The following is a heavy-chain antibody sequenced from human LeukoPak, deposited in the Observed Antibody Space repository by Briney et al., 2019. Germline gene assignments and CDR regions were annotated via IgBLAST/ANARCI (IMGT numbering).Heavy chain of an antibody. CDR3: ARGSSRDGYNP. V-gene: IGHV3-23*01. J-gene: IGHJ5*02. CDR2: ITASDSRT. Sequence: GGSLGLSCAASGFTLSGYTMTWVRQTPGKGLEWVSFITASDSRTNYADSVKGRFTISRDKSKNTLYLKMNSLRAEDTAVYYCARGSSRDGYNPWGQGTLVTVSS. D-gene: IGHD5-24*01. CDR1: GFTLSGYT.